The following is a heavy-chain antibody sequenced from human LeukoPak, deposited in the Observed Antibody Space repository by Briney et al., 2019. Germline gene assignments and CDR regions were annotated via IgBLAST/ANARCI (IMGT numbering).Heavy chain of an antibody. CDR3: ARGPYCSSTSCYSPYYSYYMDV. D-gene: IGHD2-2*01. CDR1: GYSFTNYW. Sequence: GESLKISCKGSGYSFTNYWIGWVRQMPGKGLEWMGIIYPGDSNTRYSPSFQGQVTISADKSITTAYLQWSSLKASDTAIYYGARGPYCSSTSCYSPYYSYYMDVWGKGTTVTVS. J-gene: IGHJ6*03. CDR2: IYPGDSNT. V-gene: IGHV5-51*01.